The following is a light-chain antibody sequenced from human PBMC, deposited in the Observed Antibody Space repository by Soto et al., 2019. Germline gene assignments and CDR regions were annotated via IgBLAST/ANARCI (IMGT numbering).Light chain of an antibody. V-gene: IGLV2-14*01. CDR2: EVN. CDR1: SFDVDDYNS. J-gene: IGLJ1*01. CDR3: SSYAGSNKSV. Sequence: QSVLTQPASVSGSPGQSITISCTGTSFDVDDYNSVSWYQQPPGKAPKLIIYEVNNRPSGVSNRFSGSNSDNTASLTISGLQAEDEADYYCSSYAGSNKSVFGTGTKVTVL.